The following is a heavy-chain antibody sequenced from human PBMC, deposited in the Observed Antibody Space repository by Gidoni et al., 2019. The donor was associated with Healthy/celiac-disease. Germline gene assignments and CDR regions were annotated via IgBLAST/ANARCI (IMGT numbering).Heavy chain of an antibody. V-gene: IGHV1-69*06. J-gene: IGHJ4*02. CDR2: IIPIFGTA. CDR3: ARGRGVSIAAAGYYFDY. Sequence: QVQLVPSVAEVQKPGSSVQVSCTASGGTFRRYAISWVRQAPGQGLEWMGGIIPIFGTANYAQKFQGRVTITADKSTSTAYMELSSLRSEDTAVYYCARGRGVSIAAAGYYFDYWGQGTLVTVSS. CDR1: GGTFRRYA. D-gene: IGHD6-13*01.